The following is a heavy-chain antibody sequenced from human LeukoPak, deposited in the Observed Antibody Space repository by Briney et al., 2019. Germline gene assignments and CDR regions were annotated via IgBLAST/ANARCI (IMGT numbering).Heavy chain of an antibody. Sequence: SETLSLTCSVSGGSITSGGYYWTWIRQHPGKGLEWIGYIYYSGSTFHNPSLKSRVSMSVDTSKNQFSLNLSSVTAADTAVYFCARGAEDVLTGDDDFYFDNWGQGSLVTVSS. J-gene: IGHJ4*02. CDR3: ARGAEDVLTGDDDFYFDN. CDR1: GGSITSGGYY. CDR2: IYYSGST. V-gene: IGHV4-31*03. D-gene: IGHD3-9*01.